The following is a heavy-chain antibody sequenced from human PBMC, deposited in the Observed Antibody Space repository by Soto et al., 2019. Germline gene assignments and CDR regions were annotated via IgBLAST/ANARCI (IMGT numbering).Heavy chain of an antibody. Sequence: QVQLVESGGGVVQPGRSLRLSCAASGFTFSSYGMHWVRQAPGKGLEWVAVIWYDGSNKYYADSVKGRFTICRDNSKNTLYLQMNSLRAEDTAVYYCARSPYSSSWLDYWGQGTLVTVSS. J-gene: IGHJ4*02. V-gene: IGHV3-33*01. D-gene: IGHD6-13*01. CDR3: ARSPYSSSWLDY. CDR1: GFTFSSYG. CDR2: IWYDGSNK.